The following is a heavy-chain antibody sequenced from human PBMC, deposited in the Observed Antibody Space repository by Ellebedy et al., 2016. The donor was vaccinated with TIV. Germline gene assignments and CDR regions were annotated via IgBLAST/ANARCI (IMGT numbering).Heavy chain of an antibody. CDR1: GYALTDNY. CDR2: IDPNSGGT. J-gene: IGHJ4*02. Sequence: ASVKVSCKASGYALTDNYVHWVRQAPGQGLEWMGCIDPNSGGTKYASKFQGRVTMTRDTSITTAYMELSSLRSDDTAMYYCARDTSGTDDFWGQGTLVTVSS. D-gene: IGHD1-26*01. CDR3: ARDTSGTDDF. V-gene: IGHV1-2*02.